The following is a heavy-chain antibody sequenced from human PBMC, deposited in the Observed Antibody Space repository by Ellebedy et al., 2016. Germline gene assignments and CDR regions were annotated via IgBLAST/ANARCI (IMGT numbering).Heavy chain of an antibody. Sequence: SVKVSXKASGGTFSSYAISWVRQAPGQGLEWMGGIIPIFGTANYAQKFQGRVTITADESTSTAYMELSSLRSEDTAVYYCATDMLGSGSYRWFDPWGQGTLVTVSS. CDR3: ATDMLGSGSYRWFDP. V-gene: IGHV1-69*13. CDR2: IIPIFGTA. CDR1: GGTFSSYA. J-gene: IGHJ5*02. D-gene: IGHD3-10*01.